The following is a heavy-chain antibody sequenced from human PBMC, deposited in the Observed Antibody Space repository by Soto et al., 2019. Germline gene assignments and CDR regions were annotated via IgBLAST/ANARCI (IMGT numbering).Heavy chain of an antibody. V-gene: IGHV1-18*04. CDR2: ISAYNGDT. J-gene: IGHJ5*02. CDR1: GYTFTNYG. D-gene: IGHD4-4*01. Sequence: QVQLVQSGAEVKKPGASVKVSCKASGYTFTNYGISWVRQAPGQGLEWMGWISAYNGDTNYAQKDQGRVTMTTDTSTSTAYMELRSLRSDDTAMDYCARDSLGTETTSWLDPWGQGTLVTVSS. CDR3: ARDSLGTETTSWLDP.